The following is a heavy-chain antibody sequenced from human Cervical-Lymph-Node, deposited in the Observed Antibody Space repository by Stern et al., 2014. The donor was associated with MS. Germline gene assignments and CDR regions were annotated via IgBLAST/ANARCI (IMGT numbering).Heavy chain of an antibody. J-gene: IGHJ4*02. Sequence: QVQLVQSGTEVKKPGSSVKVSCKASGGTFGNYAFSWVRQAPGQGLEWMGGIIPLFGTANYAQKFQGRVTISADKSTSTLSMDLRSLRSEDTAVYFCATDPPLLKKAETNAYWGQGTLVTVSS. CDR3: ATDPPLLKKAETNAY. CDR1: GGTFGNYA. V-gene: IGHV1-69*14. CDR2: IIPLFGTA. D-gene: IGHD1-1*01.